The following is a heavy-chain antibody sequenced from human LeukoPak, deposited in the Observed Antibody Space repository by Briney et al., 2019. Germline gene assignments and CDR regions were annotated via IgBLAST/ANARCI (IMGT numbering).Heavy chain of an antibody. CDR2: INPNSGGI. CDR1: GYTFTGYY. CDR3: ARVGGSGSYGLD. V-gene: IGHV1-2*02. Sequence: ASVKVSCKASGYTFTGYYMHWVRQAPGQGLEWMGWINPNSGGINYAQKLQGRVTMTADTSTSTAYMELRSLRSDDTAVYYCARVGGSGSYGLDWGQGTLVTVSS. J-gene: IGHJ4*02. D-gene: IGHD3-10*01.